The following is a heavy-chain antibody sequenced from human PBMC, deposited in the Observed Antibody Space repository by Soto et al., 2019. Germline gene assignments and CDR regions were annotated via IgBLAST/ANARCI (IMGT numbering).Heavy chain of an antibody. V-gene: IGHV3-48*02. D-gene: IGHD3-3*01. J-gene: IGHJ6*02. CDR3: ARVEGRNYDFWSGYSPKGYYYYYGMAV. CDR1: GFTFSSYS. CDR2: ISSSSSTI. Sequence: QPGGSLRLSCAASGFTFSSYSMNWVRQAPGKGLEWVSYISSSSSTIYYADSVKGRFTISRDNAKNSLYLQMNSLRDEDTAVYYCARVEGRNYDFWSGYSPKGYYYYYGMAVWGQGTTVTVSS.